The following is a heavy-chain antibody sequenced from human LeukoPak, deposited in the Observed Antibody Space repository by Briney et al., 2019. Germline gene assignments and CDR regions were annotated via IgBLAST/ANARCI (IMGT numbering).Heavy chain of an antibody. D-gene: IGHD2-2*01. CDR1: GYTFTSYD. J-gene: IGHJ5*02. CDR2: RNPNSGNT. V-gene: IGHV1-8*03. CDR3: ARSDVVVPAAGGYGFAP. Sequence: GASVKVSCKASGYTFTSYDINWVRQATGQGLEWMGWRNPNSGNTGYAQRFQGRVTITRNTSISTAYMELSSLRSEDTAVYYCARSDVVVPAAGGYGFAPWGQGPLVTVSS.